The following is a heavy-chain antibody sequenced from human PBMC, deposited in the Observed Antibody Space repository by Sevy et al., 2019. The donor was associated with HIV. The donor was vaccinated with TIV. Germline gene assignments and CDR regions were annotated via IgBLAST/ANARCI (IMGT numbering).Heavy chain of an antibody. CDR3: AKVLHIVVVPAVIDYYYGMDV. J-gene: IGHJ6*02. V-gene: IGHV3-30*02. CDR1: GFTFSTYG. CDR2: IRFDGSIK. D-gene: IGHD2-2*01. Sequence: GGSLRLSCAASGFTFSTYGMHWVRQAPGKGLEWVAFIRFDGSIKYYTDSVKGRLTISRDNSKNTLYLQMNSLRAEDTAVYFCAKVLHIVVVPAVIDYYYGMDVWGQGTTITVSS.